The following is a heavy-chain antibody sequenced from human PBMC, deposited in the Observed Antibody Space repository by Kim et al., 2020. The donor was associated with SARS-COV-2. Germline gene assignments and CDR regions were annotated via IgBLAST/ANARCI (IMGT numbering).Heavy chain of an antibody. D-gene: IGHD3-10*01. CDR3: ASSRFGELWDY. Sequence: TNSHPSLKSRVTISVDTSKNQFSLKLSSVTAADTAVYYCASSRFGELWDYWGQGTLVTVSS. V-gene: IGHV4-4*09. J-gene: IGHJ4*02. CDR2: T.